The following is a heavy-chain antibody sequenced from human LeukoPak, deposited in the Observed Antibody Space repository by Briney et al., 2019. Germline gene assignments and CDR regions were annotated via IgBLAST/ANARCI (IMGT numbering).Heavy chain of an antibody. V-gene: IGHV1-18*01. Sequence: VASVKVSCKASGYTFTSYGISWVRQAPGQGLEWMGWISAYNGNTKYAQKLQGRVTMTTDTSTSTAYMELRSLRSDDTAVYYCERVDILTGYYYFDYWGQGTLVTVSS. CDR3: ERVDILTGYYYFDY. CDR1: GYTFTSYG. CDR2: ISAYNGNT. J-gene: IGHJ4*02. D-gene: IGHD3-9*01.